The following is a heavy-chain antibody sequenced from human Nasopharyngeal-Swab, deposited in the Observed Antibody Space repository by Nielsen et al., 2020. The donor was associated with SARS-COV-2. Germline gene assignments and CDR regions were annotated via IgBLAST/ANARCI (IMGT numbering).Heavy chain of an antibody. CDR1: GASIAYSTFY. Sequence: SEPLSLTCTVSGASIAYSTFYWGWIRQPPGQGLDWIGKIYYNGNTYQNPSLKSRLTISVDKSKNQFSLQLSSVTAADTAVYYCVRSSSWYYFDYWAQGTQVTVSS. J-gene: IGHJ4*02. CDR3: VRSSSWYYFDY. CDR2: IYYNGNT. D-gene: IGHD6-13*01. V-gene: IGHV4-39*01.